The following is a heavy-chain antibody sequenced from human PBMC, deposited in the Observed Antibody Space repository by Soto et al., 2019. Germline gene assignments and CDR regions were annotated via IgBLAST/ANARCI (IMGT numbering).Heavy chain of an antibody. CDR3: ARERLNNAYNTFFDD. Sequence: PGGSLRLSCAASGFTFSNSWMHWVRQAPGKGLVWLSHINADGSSIRYADSVRGRLTISRDNAKNTLFLQMSSLTAEDTAVYFCARERLNNAYNTFFDDWGQGTLVTVSS. V-gene: IGHV3-74*01. CDR2: INADGSSI. D-gene: IGHD1-1*01. J-gene: IGHJ4*02. CDR1: GFTFSNSW.